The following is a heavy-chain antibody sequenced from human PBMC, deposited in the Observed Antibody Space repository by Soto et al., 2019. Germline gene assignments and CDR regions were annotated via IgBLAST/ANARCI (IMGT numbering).Heavy chain of an antibody. CDR1: GGSISSYY. J-gene: IGHJ4*02. CDR2: IYTSGST. Sequence: SETLSLTCTVSGGSISSYYWSWIRQPAGKGLKWSGRIYTSGSTNYNPSLKSRVTMSVDTSKNQFSLKLSSVTAADTAVYYCARAGVRWQQLVRPTRYYFNYWGQGTLVTVSS. D-gene: IGHD6-13*01. CDR3: ARAGVRWQQLVRPTRYYFNY. V-gene: IGHV4-4*07.